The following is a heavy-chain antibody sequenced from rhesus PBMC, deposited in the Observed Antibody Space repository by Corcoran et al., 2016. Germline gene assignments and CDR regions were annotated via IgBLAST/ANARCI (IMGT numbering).Heavy chain of an antibody. CDR1: GYSISSGFY. CDR2: ISGTGGTT. Sequence: PGLVKPSETLSLTCAVSGYSISSGFYWAWIRQPPGKGLEYIGYISGTGGTTYYNPSLKSRVTISKDTSNNRFSLKLNSVTAADTAVYYCARRPGSASFDYWGQGVLVTVSS. J-gene: IGHJ4*01. CDR3: ARRPGSASFDY. D-gene: IGHD4-29*01. V-gene: IGHV4-99*01.